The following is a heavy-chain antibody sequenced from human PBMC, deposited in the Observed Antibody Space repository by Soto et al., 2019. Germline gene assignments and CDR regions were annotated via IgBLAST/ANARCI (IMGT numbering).Heavy chain of an antibody. D-gene: IGHD3-3*01. V-gene: IGHV2-5*08. Sequence: TLSLTCTVSGGSISSYYWSWIRQPPGKALEWLALIYWDDDKRYSPSLKSRLTITKDTSKNQVVLTMTNMDPVDTATYYCAHSSSTRHYDFGSGSRPDVWGHGTTVT. CDR3: AHSSSTRHYDFGSGSRPDV. CDR2: IYWDDDK. CDR1: GGSISSYYW. J-gene: IGHJ6*02.